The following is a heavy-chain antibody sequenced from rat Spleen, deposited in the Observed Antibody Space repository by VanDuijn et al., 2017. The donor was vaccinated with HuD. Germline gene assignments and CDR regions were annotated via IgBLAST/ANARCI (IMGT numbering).Heavy chain of an antibody. Sequence: QVQLKESGPGLVQPSQTLSLTCTVAGFSLTSYNVHWVRQPPGKGLEWMGVIWTGGSTDYNSALKSRLSISRDTSKSQVFLKMNSLQTDDTGTYYCTRDHMMVVIRDWGQGVMVTVSS. J-gene: IGHJ2*01. V-gene: IGHV2-30*01. CDR2: IWTGGST. CDR1: GFSLTSYN. D-gene: IGHD1-12*02. CDR3: TRDHMMVVIRD.